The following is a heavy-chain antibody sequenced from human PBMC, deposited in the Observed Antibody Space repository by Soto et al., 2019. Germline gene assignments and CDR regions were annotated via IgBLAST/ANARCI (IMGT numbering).Heavy chain of an antibody. CDR3: TGAGETCSSSSHEVGDY. CDR2: IYTGGTT. Sequence: EVQLVESGGGLIQPGGSLRLSCADSGFTVSRNYMNWVRQAPGKGLEWVSVIYTGGTTYYADSVKGRFTISRDNSKNTLYLQMSSLRAEDTAVYYSTGAGETCSSSSHEVGDYWGQGTQVTVSS. V-gene: IGHV3-53*01. D-gene: IGHD6-6*01. CDR1: GFTVSRNY. J-gene: IGHJ4*02.